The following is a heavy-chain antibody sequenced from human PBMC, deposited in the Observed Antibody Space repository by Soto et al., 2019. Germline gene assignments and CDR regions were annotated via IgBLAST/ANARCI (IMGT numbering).Heavy chain of an antibody. Sequence: QVQLQESGPGLVKPSETLSLTCTVSGGSISSYYWSWIRQSPGKGLEWIGYIYYRGSTKYNPSLKSRVTISVDTSKNQFSLKLSSVTAADTAVYYCARGRGDTAMAWYYWGQGTLVTVSS. CDR1: GGSISSYY. CDR2: IYYRGST. J-gene: IGHJ4*02. D-gene: IGHD5-18*01. CDR3: ARGRGDTAMAWYY. V-gene: IGHV4-59*01.